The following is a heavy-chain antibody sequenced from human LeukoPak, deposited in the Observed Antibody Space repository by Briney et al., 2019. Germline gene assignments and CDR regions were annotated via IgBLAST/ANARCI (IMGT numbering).Heavy chain of an antibody. Sequence: SGGSLRLSCAASGFTFSSYGMHWDRQAPGKGLEWVAVISYDGSKKYNADSVKGRFTISRDNSKNTLYLQMNSLRPEDTAVYYCANPGYSSGDPNFDYWGQGTLVTVSS. CDR3: ANPGYSSGDPNFDY. J-gene: IGHJ4*02. V-gene: IGHV3-30*18. CDR1: GFTFSSYG. CDR2: ISYDGSKK. D-gene: IGHD6-19*01.